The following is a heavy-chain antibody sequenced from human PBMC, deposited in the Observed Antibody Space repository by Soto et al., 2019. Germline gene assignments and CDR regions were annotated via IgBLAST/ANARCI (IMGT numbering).Heavy chain of an antibody. V-gene: IGHV3-33*01. CDR2: IWLDGSER. J-gene: IGHJ5*01. Sequence: GGSLRLSCEASGFMFGTSGMHWVRQAPGKGLEWVSGIWLDGSERHYADSVKGRFTISRDNAKNTVFLQMNSLRVEDTAVYFCAREASGTPSFLVSWGQGSLVTVSS. D-gene: IGHD1-1*01. CDR3: AREASGTPSFLVS. CDR1: GFMFGTSG.